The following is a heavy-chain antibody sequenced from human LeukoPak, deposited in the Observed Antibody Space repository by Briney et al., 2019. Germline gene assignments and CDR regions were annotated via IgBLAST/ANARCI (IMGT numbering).Heavy chain of an antibody. Sequence: PGGSLRLSCAASGFTFSSYAMHWVRQAPGKGLEWVAIISDDGTKKYYADSVKGRFTISRDNSKSTLFLQMNSLRPEDTAIYYCARENTSSSFDYWGQGTLVTVSS. V-gene: IGHV3-30*04. D-gene: IGHD2-2*01. CDR1: GFTFSSYA. J-gene: IGHJ4*02. CDR3: ARENTSSSFDY. CDR2: ISDDGTKK.